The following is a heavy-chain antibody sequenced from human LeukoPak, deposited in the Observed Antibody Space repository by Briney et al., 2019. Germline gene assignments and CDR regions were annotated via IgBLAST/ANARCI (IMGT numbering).Heavy chain of an antibody. CDR1: EGTFSSDA. J-gene: IGHJ6*03. V-gene: IGHV1-69*05. CDR3: ASGMGRYGSGSYPMDV. Sequence: SVKVSCKASEGTFSSDAISWVRQAPGQGLEWMGGIIPIFGTANYAQKFQGRVTITTDESTSTAYMELSSLRSEDTAVYYCASGMGRYGSGSYPMDVWGKGTTVTVSS. D-gene: IGHD3-10*01. CDR2: IIPIFGTA.